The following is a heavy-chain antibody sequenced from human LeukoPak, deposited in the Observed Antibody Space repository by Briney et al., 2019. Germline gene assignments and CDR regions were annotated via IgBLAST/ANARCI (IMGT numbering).Heavy chain of an antibody. CDR1: GGTFSSYA. Sequence: SVKVSCKASGGTFSSYAISWVRQAPGQGLEWMGGIIPIFGTANYAQKFQGRVTITTDESTSTAYMELSSLRSEDTAVYYCARDLMGAYSSSWYYFDYWGQGTLVTVSS. CDR3: ARDLMGAYSSSWYYFDY. J-gene: IGHJ4*02. CDR2: IIPIFGTA. V-gene: IGHV1-69*05. D-gene: IGHD6-13*01.